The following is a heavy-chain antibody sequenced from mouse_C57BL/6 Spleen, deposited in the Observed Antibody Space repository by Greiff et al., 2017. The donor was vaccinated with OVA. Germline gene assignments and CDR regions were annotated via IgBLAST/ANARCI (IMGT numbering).Heavy chain of an antibody. V-gene: IGHV5-6*01. Sequence: DVHLVESGGDLVKPGGSLKLSCAASGFTFSSYGMSWVRQTPDKRLEWVATISSGGSYTYYPDSVKGRFTISRDNAKNTLYLQMSSLKSEDTAMYYCASSNSDYAMDYWGQGTSVTVSS. CDR3: ASSNSDYAMDY. CDR2: ISSGGSYT. D-gene: IGHD4-1*01. J-gene: IGHJ4*01. CDR1: GFTFSSYG.